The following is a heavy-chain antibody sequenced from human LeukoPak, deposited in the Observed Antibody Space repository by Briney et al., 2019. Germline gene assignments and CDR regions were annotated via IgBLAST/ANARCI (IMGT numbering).Heavy chain of an antibody. CDR1: GFTLSSYE. D-gene: IGHD6-19*01. J-gene: IGHJ4*02. CDR3: ARHTSSALTFDY. Sequence: GGSLRLSCAGSGFTLSSYEMNWVRQAPGKGLEWVSSISSSSSYIYYADSVKGRFTISRDNAKNSLYLQMNSLRAEDTAVYYCARHTSSALTFDYWGQGTLVTVSS. V-gene: IGHV3-21*01. CDR2: ISSSSSYI.